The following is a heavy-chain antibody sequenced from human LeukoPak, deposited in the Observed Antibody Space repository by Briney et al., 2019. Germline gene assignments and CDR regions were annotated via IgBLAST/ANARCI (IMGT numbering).Heavy chain of an antibody. Sequence: ASVKVSCXASGYTFTSYDINWVRQATGQGLEWMGWMNPNSGNTGYAQKFQGRVTITRNTSISTAYMELSSLRSEDTAVYYCATSCSSTSCPYNWFDPWGQGTLVTVSS. CDR1: GYTFTSYD. D-gene: IGHD2-2*01. CDR3: ATSCSSTSCPYNWFDP. CDR2: MNPNSGNT. V-gene: IGHV1-8*03. J-gene: IGHJ5*02.